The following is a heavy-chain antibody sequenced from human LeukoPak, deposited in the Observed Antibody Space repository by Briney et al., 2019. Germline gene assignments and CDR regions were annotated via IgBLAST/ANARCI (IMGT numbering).Heavy chain of an antibody. CDR1: GLTFSSCG. Sequence: PGGSLRLSCAASGLTFSSCGMSWVRQAPGKGLEWVSAISSSGGDTYYTDSVKGRFTISRDNSKNTLYLQMDSLRAEDTAVYYCARVRKQYYYDDSHHRDASDIWGQGTMVIVSS. D-gene: IGHD3-22*01. CDR2: ISSSGGDT. CDR3: ARVRKQYYYDDSHHRDASDI. J-gene: IGHJ3*02. V-gene: IGHV3-23*01.